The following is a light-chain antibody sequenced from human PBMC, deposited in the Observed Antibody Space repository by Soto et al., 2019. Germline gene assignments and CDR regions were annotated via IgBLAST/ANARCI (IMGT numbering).Light chain of an antibody. CDR1: QGISSY. CDR2: AAS. J-gene: IGKJ1*01. CDR3: QHYYSYPPT. Sequence: AIRLTQSPSSLSASTGDRVTITCRASQGISSYLAWYQQKPGKAPKLLIYAASTLQSGVPSRFGGSGSGTDFTLTISCLQSEDFATYYCQHYYSYPPTFGQGTKVEIK. V-gene: IGKV1-8*01.